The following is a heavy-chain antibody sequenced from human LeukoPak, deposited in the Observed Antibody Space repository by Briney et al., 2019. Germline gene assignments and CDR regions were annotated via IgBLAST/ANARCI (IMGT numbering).Heavy chain of an antibody. CDR1: GFTFSSYG. V-gene: IGHV3-30*18. J-gene: IGHJ4*02. CDR2: ISYDGSNK. D-gene: IGHD2-15*01. Sequence: GGSLRLSCAASGFTFSSYGMHWVRQAPGKGLEWVAVISYDGSNKYYADSVKGRFTTSRDNSKNTLYLQMNSLRAEDTAVYYCAKAPLDCSGGSCYFAPDYWGQGTLVTVSS. CDR3: AKAPLDCSGGSCYFAPDY.